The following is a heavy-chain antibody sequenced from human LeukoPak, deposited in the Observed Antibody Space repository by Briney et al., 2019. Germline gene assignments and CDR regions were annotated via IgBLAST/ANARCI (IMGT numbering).Heavy chain of an antibody. J-gene: IGHJ4*02. D-gene: IGHD3-22*01. Sequence: PGGSLRLSCAASGFTFNDFAMHWVRQAPGKGLEWVSVIYSGGSTYYADSVKGRFTISRDNSKNTLYLQMNSLRAEDTAVYYCARRYYDSSGYGFDYWGQGTLVTVSS. CDR2: IYSGGST. CDR3: ARRYYDSSGYGFDY. V-gene: IGHV3-66*04. CDR1: GFTFNDFA.